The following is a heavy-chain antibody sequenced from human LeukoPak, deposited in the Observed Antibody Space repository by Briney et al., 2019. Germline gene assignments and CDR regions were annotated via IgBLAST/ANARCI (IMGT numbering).Heavy chain of an antibody. CDR3: AKGTYYYDSSGYYGGYYFDY. CDR2: IVVGSGNT. CDR1: GFTFTSSA. V-gene: IGHV1-58*02. J-gene: IGHJ4*02. Sequence: SVKVSCKASGFTFTSSAMQWVRQARGQRLEWIGWIVVGSGNTNYAQKFQERVTITRDMSTSTAYMELSSLRAEDTAVYYCAKGTYYYDSSGYYGGYYFDYWGQGTLVTVSS. D-gene: IGHD3-22*01.